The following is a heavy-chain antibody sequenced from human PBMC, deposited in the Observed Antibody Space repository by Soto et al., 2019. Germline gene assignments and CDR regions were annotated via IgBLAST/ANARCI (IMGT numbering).Heavy chain of an antibody. J-gene: IGHJ6*02. Sequence: QVQLQESGPGLVKPSQTLSLTCTVSGGSISSGGYYWSWIRQHPGKGLEWIGYIHYSGSTYYNPSLKSRVTISVDTSKNQFSLKLSSVTAADTAVYYCARGQTAYCGGDCYSPQPYYGMDVWGQGTTVTVSS. CDR3: ARGQTAYCGGDCYSPQPYYGMDV. D-gene: IGHD2-21*02. V-gene: IGHV4-31*03. CDR1: GGSISSGGYY. CDR2: IHYSGST.